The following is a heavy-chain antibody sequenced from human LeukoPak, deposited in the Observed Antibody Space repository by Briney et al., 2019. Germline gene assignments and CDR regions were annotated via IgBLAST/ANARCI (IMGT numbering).Heavy chain of an antibody. V-gene: IGHV3-74*01. CDR2: INSDGSST. Sequence: GGSLRLSCSASGFTFSSAWMHWVRQTPGKGLVCVSRINSDGSSTNYADSVKGRFTISRDNAKNMVNLQMNSLRAEDTAIYYCARDYSYAMAVWGQGTTVTVSS. J-gene: IGHJ6*02. CDR3: ARDYSYAMAV. D-gene: IGHD2-21*01. CDR1: GFTFSSAW.